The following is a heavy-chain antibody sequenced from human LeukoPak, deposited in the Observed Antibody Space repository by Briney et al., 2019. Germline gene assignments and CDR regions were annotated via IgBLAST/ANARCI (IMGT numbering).Heavy chain of an antibody. CDR3: AKFHTRSDSSGYGYYYYYMDV. CDR2: ISYDGSNT. Sequence: PGGSLRLSCAASGFSFSTYGLHWVRQAPGKGLEWVAVISYDGSNTYYTDSVRGRFTISRDNSKNTLYLQMNSLRAEDTAVYYCAKFHTRSDSSGYGYYYYYMDVWGKGTTVTVSS. J-gene: IGHJ6*03. V-gene: IGHV3-30*18. CDR1: GFSFSTYG. D-gene: IGHD3-22*01.